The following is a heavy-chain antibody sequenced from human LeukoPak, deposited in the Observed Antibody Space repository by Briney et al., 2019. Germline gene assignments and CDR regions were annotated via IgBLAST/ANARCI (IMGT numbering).Heavy chain of an antibody. V-gene: IGHV3-21*01. CDR2: ISSSSSYI. CDR1: GFTFSSYG. CDR3: ARSPGYDSNRVGY. J-gene: IGHJ4*02. D-gene: IGHD3-22*01. Sequence: PGGSLRLSCAASGFTFSSYGMSWVRQAPGKGLEWVSSISSSSSYIYYADSVKGRFTISRDNAKNSLYLQMNSLRAEDTAVYYCARSPGYDSNRVGYWGQGTLVTVSS.